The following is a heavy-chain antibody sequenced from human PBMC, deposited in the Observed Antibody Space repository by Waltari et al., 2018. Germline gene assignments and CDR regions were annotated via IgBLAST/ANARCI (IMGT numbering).Heavy chain of an antibody. J-gene: IGHJ4*02. CDR3: ARVSLIVTHNPTEY. Sequence: EVQLVESGGGVVQPGGSLRLSCPGSGSPYNHYCMHWDRKAPGKGLVWVSRMETDGGITNYADAVRVRFNNSRDNATNTVYLQMNSLSAEDTALYYCARVSLIVTHNPTEYWVQGTLVTVSS. CDR2: METDGGIT. CDR1: GSPYNHYC. V-gene: IGHV3-74*02. D-gene: IGHD3-16*01.